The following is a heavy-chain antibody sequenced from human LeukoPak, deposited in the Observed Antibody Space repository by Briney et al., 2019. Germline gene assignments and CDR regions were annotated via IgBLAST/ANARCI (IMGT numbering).Heavy chain of an antibody. V-gene: IGHV3-21*01. CDR2: ISTSGSYI. CDR3: ARACGGDCYLSDY. J-gene: IGHJ4*02. Sequence: GGSLRLSCAASGFTFSTYSMNWVRQAPGKGLEWVSSISTSGSYIYYAYSVEGRFTISRDNAKNSLYLQMNSLRAEDTAVYYCARACGGDCYLSDYWGQGTLVTVSS. D-gene: IGHD2-21*02. CDR1: GFTFSTYS.